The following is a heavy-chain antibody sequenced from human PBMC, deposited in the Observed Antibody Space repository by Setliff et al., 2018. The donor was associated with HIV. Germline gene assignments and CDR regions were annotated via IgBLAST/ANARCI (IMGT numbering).Heavy chain of an antibody. CDR1: GGSISSGYYY. Sequence: SETLSLTCTVSGGSISSGYYYWSWIRQPAGKGLEWIGRMYTTGSTNYNSSLKSRVTISVDTSKNQFSLKLRSVTAADTAVYFCAREPRAFDVWGQGTMVTVSS. V-gene: IGHV4-61*02. CDR3: AREPRAFDV. CDR2: MYTTGST. J-gene: IGHJ3*01.